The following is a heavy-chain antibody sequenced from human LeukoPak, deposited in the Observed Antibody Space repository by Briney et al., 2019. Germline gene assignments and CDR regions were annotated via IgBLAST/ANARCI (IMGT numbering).Heavy chain of an antibody. D-gene: IGHD3-9*01. J-gene: IGHJ6*03. CDR2: IIPIFGTA. CDR3: ARDYDILTGPNPKYYYYYMDV. V-gene: IGHV1-69*05. Sequence: SMKVSCKASGGTFSSYAISWVRQAPGQGLEWMGRIIPIFGTANYAQKFQGRVTITTDESTSTAYMELSSLRSEDTAVYYCARDYDILTGPNPKYYYYYMDVWGKGTTVTVSS. CDR1: GGTFSSYA.